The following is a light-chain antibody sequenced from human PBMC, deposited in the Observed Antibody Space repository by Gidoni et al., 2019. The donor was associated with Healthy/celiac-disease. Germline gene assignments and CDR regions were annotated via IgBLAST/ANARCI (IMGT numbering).Light chain of an antibody. CDR1: QSVRSSY. Sequence: EIVLTQSPGTLSLSPGERATLSCRASQSVRSSYLAWYQQKPGQAPRLLIYGESSRATGIPDRLSGSGSGTDFTITISRLEPEDFAVYYCQQYGSSPITFGQGTRLEIK. CDR2: GES. J-gene: IGKJ5*01. CDR3: QQYGSSPIT. V-gene: IGKV3-20*01.